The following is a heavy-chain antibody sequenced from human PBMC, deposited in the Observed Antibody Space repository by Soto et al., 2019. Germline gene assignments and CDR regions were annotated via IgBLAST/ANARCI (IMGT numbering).Heavy chain of an antibody. CDR2: ISYDGSNK. CDR3: ARGGPYYYDSSDWGAFHI. J-gene: IGHJ3*02. Sequence: GGSHRLSSTASGFTFGPYAMHWVRQAPGKGLDWVAVISYDGSNKYYADSVKGRFTISRDNSKNTLYLQMNSLRAEDTTVYYCARGGPYYYDSSDWGAFHIWGQGTMVTVSS. D-gene: IGHD3-22*01. CDR1: GFTFGPYA. V-gene: IGHV3-30-3*01.